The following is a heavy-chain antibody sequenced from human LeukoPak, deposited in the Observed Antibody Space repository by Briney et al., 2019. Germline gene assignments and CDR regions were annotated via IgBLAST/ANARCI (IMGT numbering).Heavy chain of an antibody. Sequence: SETLSLTCTVSGGSISSYCWSWIRQPPGKGLEWIGYIYYSGSTNYNPSLKSRVTISVDTSKNQFSLKLSSVTAADTAVYYCARDGGSADLDYWGQGTLVTVSS. CDR3: ARDGGSADLDY. CDR2: IYYSGST. CDR1: GGSISSYC. V-gene: IGHV4-59*01. D-gene: IGHD2-2*01. J-gene: IGHJ4*02.